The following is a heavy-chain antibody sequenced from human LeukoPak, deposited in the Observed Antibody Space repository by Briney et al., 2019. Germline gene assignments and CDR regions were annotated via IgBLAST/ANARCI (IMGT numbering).Heavy chain of an antibody. D-gene: IGHD4-11*01. J-gene: IGHJ3*02. V-gene: IGHV3-33*03. Sequence: PGGSLRLSCAASGFTFSSYGMHWVRQAPGKGLEWVAVIWYDGSNKYYADSVKGRFTISRDNAKNSLYLQMNSLRAEDMALYYCAKDIYSNYGPTAFDIWGQGTMVTVSS. CDR1: GFTFSSYG. CDR2: IWYDGSNK. CDR3: AKDIYSNYGPTAFDI.